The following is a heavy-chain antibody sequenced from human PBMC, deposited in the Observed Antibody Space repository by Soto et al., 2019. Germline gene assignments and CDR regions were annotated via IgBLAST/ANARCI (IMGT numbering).Heavy chain of an antibody. CDR3: AKDRSPGAITWNVY. V-gene: IGHV3-23*01. Sequence: DVQLLESGGALVQPGGSLRLSCVASGFTFSSSAMNWVRQAPGKGLEWVSTISGSGVAKYYADSVKGRFTISRDNSNNTVSLQMNSLRAEDAAVYYCAKDRSPGAITWNVYWGHGTLVTVSS. CDR1: GFTFSSSA. J-gene: IGHJ4*01. D-gene: IGHD1-26*01. CDR2: ISGSGVAK.